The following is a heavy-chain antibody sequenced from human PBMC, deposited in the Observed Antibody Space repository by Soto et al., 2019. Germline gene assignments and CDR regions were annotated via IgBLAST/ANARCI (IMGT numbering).Heavy chain of an antibody. CDR3: ARGGALSTSWYWGDGLDS. J-gene: IGHJ4*02. CDR1: GYSFSSHA. D-gene: IGHD6-13*01. V-gene: IGHV1-69*06. CDR2: IIPVFGTP. Sequence: QVQLEQSGSEVQKSGSSVKVSCKASGYSFSSHAITWVRQAPGQGLEWMGGIIPVFGTPTYAQKFQGRLTISADKYTNTSSLELRSLRSEDTAVYYCARGGALSTSWYWGDGLDSWGQGTQVTVSS.